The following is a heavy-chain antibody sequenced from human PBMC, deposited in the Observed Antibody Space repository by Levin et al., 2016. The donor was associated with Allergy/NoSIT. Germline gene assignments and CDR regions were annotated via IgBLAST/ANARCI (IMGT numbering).Heavy chain of an antibody. Sequence: SGPTLVKPTQTLTLTCSFSAFSLSTSPVPVGWAVGWIRQPPGKALEWLALIYWDDDKRYSPSLINRLTITKDTAKNQVVLTVTNVDPVDTATYYCAHRRYRTEAFDYWGQGTLVTVSS. CDR1: AFSLSTSPVPVGWA. J-gene: IGHJ4*02. CDR3: AHRRYRTEAFDY. CDR2: IYWDDDK. V-gene: IGHV2-5*02. D-gene: IGHD2-15*01.